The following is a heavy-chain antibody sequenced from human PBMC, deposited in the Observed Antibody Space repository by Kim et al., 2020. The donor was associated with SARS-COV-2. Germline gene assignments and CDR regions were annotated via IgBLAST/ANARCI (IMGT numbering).Heavy chain of an antibody. CDR3: ARHETSIPFGFDY. D-gene: IGHD2-2*01. Sequence: SETLSLTCTVSGGSISSYYWSWIRQPPGKGLEWIGYIYYSGSTNYNPSLKSRVTISVDTSKNQFSLKLSSVTAADTAVYYCARHETSIPFGFDYWGQGTLVTVSS. V-gene: IGHV4-59*08. J-gene: IGHJ4*02. CDR2: IYYSGST. CDR1: GGSISSYY.